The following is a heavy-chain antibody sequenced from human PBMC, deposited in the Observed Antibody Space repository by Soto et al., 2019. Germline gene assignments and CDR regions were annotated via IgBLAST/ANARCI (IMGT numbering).Heavy chain of an antibody. J-gene: IGHJ4*02. Sequence: ASVKVSCKASGYTFSTYDIDWVRLATGQGLEWMGSMNPNSGNTEYAQKFQGRVTMTRDTSKSTAYMELSSLRSEDMAIYYCARPMGGIAAAGNDYWGQGPLVTVSS. CDR1: GYTFSTYD. V-gene: IGHV1-8*01. CDR2: MNPNSGNT. D-gene: IGHD6-13*01. CDR3: ARPMGGIAAAGNDY.